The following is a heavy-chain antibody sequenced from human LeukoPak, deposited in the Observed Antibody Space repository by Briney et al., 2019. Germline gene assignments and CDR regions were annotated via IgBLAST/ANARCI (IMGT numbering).Heavy chain of an antibody. V-gene: IGHV4-59*02. CDR3: ARARYANAWHAFDI. CDR1: GGSVSSYY. Sequence: PSETLSLTCTVSGGSVSSYYWSWIRRPPGRGLEWIAYLSHSGSSDSNPSLTSRVTTLVDTSKNQFSLKLTSVTAADTAVYYCARARYANAWHAFDIWGHGTMVTVPS. CDR2: LSHSGSS. D-gene: IGHD2-2*01. J-gene: IGHJ3*02.